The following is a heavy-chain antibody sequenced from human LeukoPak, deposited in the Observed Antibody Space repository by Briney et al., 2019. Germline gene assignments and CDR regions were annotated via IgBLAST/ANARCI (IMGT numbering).Heavy chain of an antibody. D-gene: IGHD3-10*01. CDR3: AKGGWFGQSPSDVFHM. J-gene: IGHJ3*02. CDR1: GFTFSSYA. CDR2: ISGRGGGT. Sequence: PGGSLRLSCAASGFTFSSYAMSWVRQAPGKGLEWVSAISGRGGGTYYADSVKGRFTISRDNSKNTLYLQMNSLRAEDTAVYYCAKGGWFGQSPSDVFHMWGQGTMVTVSS. V-gene: IGHV3-23*01.